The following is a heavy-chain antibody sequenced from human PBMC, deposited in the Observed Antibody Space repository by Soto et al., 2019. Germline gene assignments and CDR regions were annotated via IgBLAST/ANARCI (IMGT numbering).Heavy chain of an antibody. V-gene: IGHV2-5*02. CDR1: GFSLHTSGVG. CDR3: AYRALYSGSYWDGGYFDY. Sequence: QITLRESGPTRVRPTQTLSLTCTFSGFSLHTSGVGVGWIRQPPGKALEWLALIYWDDDKRYSPSLKSRLSITKDTSENQVVLTMTNMDPVDTAKYYCAYRALYSGSYWDGGYFDYWGQGTLITVSS. CDR2: IYWDDDK. J-gene: IGHJ4*02. D-gene: IGHD1-26*01.